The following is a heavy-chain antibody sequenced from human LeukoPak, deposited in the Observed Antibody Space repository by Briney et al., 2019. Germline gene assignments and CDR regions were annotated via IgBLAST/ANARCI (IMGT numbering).Heavy chain of an antibody. D-gene: IGHD4-17*01. J-gene: IGHJ4*02. CDR2: IIPIFGTA. CDR1: GGTSSSYA. V-gene: IGHV1-69*06. Sequence: GASVKVACKPSGGTSSSYAISWVRHAPGHGLEWMVGIIPIFGTANHAQRFQGRVTITADKSTRTAYMELSSLRSEDKAVYYCARASGDYLFDYWGQGTLVTVSS. CDR3: ARASGDYLFDY.